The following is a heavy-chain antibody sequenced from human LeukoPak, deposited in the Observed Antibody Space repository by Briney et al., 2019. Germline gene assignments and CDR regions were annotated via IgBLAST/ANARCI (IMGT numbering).Heavy chain of an antibody. D-gene: IGHD6-13*01. CDR3: ITRPEDAAAGLDF. Sequence: GGSLRLSCAASGLTFSGSAMHWVRQASGKGLEWVGRIRSKANSYATAYAASVKGRFTISRDDSKNTAYLQMNSLKTEDTAVYYCITRPEDAAAGLDFWGQGTLVTVSS. CDR1: GLTFSGSA. CDR2: IRSKANSYAT. V-gene: IGHV3-73*01. J-gene: IGHJ4*02.